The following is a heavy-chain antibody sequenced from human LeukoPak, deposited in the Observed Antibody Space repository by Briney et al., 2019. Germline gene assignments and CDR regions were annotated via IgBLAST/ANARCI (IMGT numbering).Heavy chain of an antibody. Sequence: AGGSLRLSCAASGFTFSSYWMSWVRKAPGKGLEWVANIKQDGSEKYYVDSVKGRFTISRDNAKNSLYLQMNSLRAEDTAVYYCARDLGVSGSYYGYYYYGMDVWGQGTTVTVSS. V-gene: IGHV3-7*01. CDR2: IKQDGSEK. CDR3: ARDLGVSGSYYGYYYYGMDV. CDR1: GFTFSSYW. D-gene: IGHD1-26*01. J-gene: IGHJ6*02.